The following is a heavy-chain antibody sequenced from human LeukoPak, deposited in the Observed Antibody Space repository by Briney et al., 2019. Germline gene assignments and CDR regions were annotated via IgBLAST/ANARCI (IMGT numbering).Heavy chain of an antibody. D-gene: IGHD3-22*01. CDR1: GYTLTSYW. J-gene: IGHJ4*02. CDR2: IYPGDSDT. CDR3: ARRYYDSSGYHFDY. Sequence: GESLKISCKGAGYTLTSYWIRRVRQMPGKSLEWMGIIYPGDSDTRYSPPIQGQVTMSADKSISTAYLQWSSLKASDTAMYYGARRYYDSSGYHFDYWGQGTLVTVSS. V-gene: IGHV5-51*01.